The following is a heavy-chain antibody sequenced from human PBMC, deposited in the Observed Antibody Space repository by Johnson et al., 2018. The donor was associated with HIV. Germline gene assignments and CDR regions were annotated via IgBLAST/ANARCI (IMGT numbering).Heavy chain of an antibody. J-gene: IGHJ3*02. CDR3: ARDGGSSWYGGGAFDI. Sequence: VQLVESGGGLIQPGGSLRLSCAASGFTVRSNYMSWVRQAPGKGLEWVSVIYSGGSTYYADSVKGRFTISRDNSKNTLYLQMNSLRTEDTAVSYGARDGGSSWYGGGAFDIWGQGTTVTVSS. D-gene: IGHD6-13*01. CDR1: GFTVRSNY. V-gene: IGHV3-66*03. CDR2: IYSGGST.